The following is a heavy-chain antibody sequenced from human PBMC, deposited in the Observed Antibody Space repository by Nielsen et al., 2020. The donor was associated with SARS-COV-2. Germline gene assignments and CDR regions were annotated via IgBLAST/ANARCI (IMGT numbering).Heavy chain of an antibody. J-gene: IGHJ6*02. CDR3: AREDLVATIFNYYYGMDV. D-gene: IGHD5-12*01. Sequence: ASVKVSCKASGYTFTSYGISWVRQAPGQGLEWMGWINPNSGGTNYAQKFQGWVTMTRDTSISTAYMELSRLRSDDTAVYYCAREDLVATIFNYYYGMDVWGQGTTVTVSS. CDR1: GYTFTSYG. CDR2: INPNSGGT. V-gene: IGHV1-2*04.